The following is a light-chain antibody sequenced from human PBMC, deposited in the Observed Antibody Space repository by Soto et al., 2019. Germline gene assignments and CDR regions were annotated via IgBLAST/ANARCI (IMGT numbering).Light chain of an antibody. CDR2: DVS. V-gene: IGLV2-11*01. CDR1: GSDVGHYNY. CDR3: AGWDGSLKGFV. J-gene: IGLJ1*01. Sequence: QSVLTQPRSVSGSPRQSVTISCTGTGSDVGHYNYVSWYQQNPGKAPKLMIHDVSKRPSGVPDRFSGSKSGYTASLTISGLQAEDEAEYFCAGWDGSLKGFVFGTGTKLTVL.